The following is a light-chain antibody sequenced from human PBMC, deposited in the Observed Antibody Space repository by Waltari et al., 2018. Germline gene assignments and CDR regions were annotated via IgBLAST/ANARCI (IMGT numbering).Light chain of an antibody. CDR2: DAS. Sequence: EIVLTQSPATLSLSQGKRATLSCRASQSVFTYLAWYQHKPGQAPRLLIYDASNRATGIPARFSGSGSGTDFTLTISSLEPEDFAVYYCHQRHSWPITFGQGTRLEIK. CDR1: QSVFTY. V-gene: IGKV3-11*01. J-gene: IGKJ5*01. CDR3: HQRHSWPIT.